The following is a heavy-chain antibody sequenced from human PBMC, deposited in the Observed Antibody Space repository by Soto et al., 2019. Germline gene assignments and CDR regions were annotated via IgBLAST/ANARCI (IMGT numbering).Heavy chain of an antibody. Sequence: GGSLILSCAASGFTFSSYSMNWVRQAPGKGLEWVSAISGSGGSTYYADSVKGRFTISRDNSKNTLYLQMNSLRAEDTAVYYCAKDSYGSGSYYLTRHFDYWGQGTLVTVSS. CDR2: ISGSGGST. CDR3: AKDSYGSGSYYLTRHFDY. D-gene: IGHD3-10*01. V-gene: IGHV3-23*01. J-gene: IGHJ4*02. CDR1: GFTFSSYS.